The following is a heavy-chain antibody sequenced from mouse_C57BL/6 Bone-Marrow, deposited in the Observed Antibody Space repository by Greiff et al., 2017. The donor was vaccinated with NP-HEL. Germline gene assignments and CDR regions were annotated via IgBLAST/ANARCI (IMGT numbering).Heavy chain of an antibody. CDR2: IDPSDSYT. CDR3: ARRYGGYFDV. V-gene: IGHV1-50*01. Sequence: VQLQQPGAELVKPGASVKLSCKASGYTFTSYWMQWVKQRPGQGLEWIGEIDPSDSYTNYNQKFKGKATLTVDTSSSTAYMQLSSLTSEDSAVYYCARRYGGYFDVWGTGTTVTVSS. CDR1: GYTFTSYW. J-gene: IGHJ1*03. D-gene: IGHD1-1*01.